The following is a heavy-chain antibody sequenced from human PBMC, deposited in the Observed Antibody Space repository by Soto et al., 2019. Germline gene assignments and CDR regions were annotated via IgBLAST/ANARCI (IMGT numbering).Heavy chain of an antibody. CDR2: ISAYNGNT. V-gene: IGHV1-18*01. J-gene: IGHJ6*03. D-gene: IGHD3-3*01. CDR3: ARGPYYDFWSGYSDYYMDV. Sequence: ASVKVSCKASGYTFTSYGISWVLQAPGQGLEWMGWISAYNGNTNYAQKLQGRVTMTTDTSTSTAYMELRSLRSDDTAVYYCARGPYYDFWSGYSDYYMDVWGKGTTVTVSS. CDR1: GYTFTSYG.